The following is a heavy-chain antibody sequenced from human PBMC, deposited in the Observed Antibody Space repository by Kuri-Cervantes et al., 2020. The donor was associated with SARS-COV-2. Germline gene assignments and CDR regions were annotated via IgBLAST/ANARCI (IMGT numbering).Heavy chain of an antibody. Sequence: GGSLRPSCAASGFTLSSYWMHWVRQAPGKGLVWVAVIWYDGSNKYYADSVKGRFTVSRDNSKNTLYLQMNSLRAEDTAVYYCAKAQQWLEPNFDYWGQGTLVTVSS. V-gene: IGHV3-33*06. CDR1: GFTLSSYW. CDR2: IWYDGSNK. D-gene: IGHD6-19*01. J-gene: IGHJ4*02. CDR3: AKAQQWLEPNFDY.